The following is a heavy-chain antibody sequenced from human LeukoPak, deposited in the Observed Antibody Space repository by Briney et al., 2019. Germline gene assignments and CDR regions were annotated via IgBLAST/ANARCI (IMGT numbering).Heavy chain of an antibody. CDR3: ARGRGSDY. Sequence: GGSLRLSCAASGFTFSSYSMNWVRQAPGKGLEWVSYISSSSSTIYYADSVEGRFTISRDNAKNSLYLQMNSLRAEDTAVYYCARGRGSDYWGQGTLVIVSS. CDR2: ISSSSSTI. CDR1: GFTFSSYS. D-gene: IGHD3-10*01. V-gene: IGHV3-48*04. J-gene: IGHJ4*02.